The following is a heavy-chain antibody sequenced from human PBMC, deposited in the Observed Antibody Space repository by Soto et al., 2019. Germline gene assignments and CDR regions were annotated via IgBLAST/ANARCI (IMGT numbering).Heavy chain of an antibody. CDR3: AKDMAGVVVTAGDDDAFDI. CDR2: ISGSGGST. Sequence: GGSLRLSCAASGFTFSSYAMSWVRQAPGKGLEWVSAISGSGGSTYYADSVKGRFTISRDNSKNTLYLQMNSLRAEDTAVYYCAKDMAGVVVTAGDDDAFDIWGQGTMVPVSS. V-gene: IGHV3-23*01. D-gene: IGHD2-21*02. J-gene: IGHJ3*02. CDR1: GFTFSSYA.